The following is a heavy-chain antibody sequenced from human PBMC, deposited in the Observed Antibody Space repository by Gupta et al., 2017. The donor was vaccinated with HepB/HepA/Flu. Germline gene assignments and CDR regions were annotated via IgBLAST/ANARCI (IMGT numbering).Heavy chain of an antibody. CDR2: VYYSGKT. CDR1: GVLINRCNDF. J-gene: IGHJ2*01. V-gene: IGHV4-39*01. D-gene: IGHD2-21*01. Sequence: QLPLQESGPGLVKSSETLSLTCNVSGVLINRCNDFWGWIRPPPGKGLEWSGSVYYSGKTYYSPSLKSRVILSTDTSRNPLSLTLTSVTAADTAIDYCARHLVIFWAGEILGGNFDLWGPGTLVTVSS. CDR3: ARHLVIFWAGEILGGNFDL.